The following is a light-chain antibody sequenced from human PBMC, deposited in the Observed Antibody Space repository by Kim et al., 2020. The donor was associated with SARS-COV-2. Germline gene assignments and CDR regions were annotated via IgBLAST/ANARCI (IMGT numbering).Light chain of an antibody. J-gene: IGKJ1*01. Sequence: ASVGDRVTIPCRASQGINNYLAWYQQRPGKVPKLLIYAASTVQSGGPSRFSGSGFGTDFTLTISSLQPEDGATYYCQKYNSAPWTFGRGTKVDIK. V-gene: IGKV1-27*01. CDR2: AAS. CDR3: QKYNSAPWT. CDR1: QGINNY.